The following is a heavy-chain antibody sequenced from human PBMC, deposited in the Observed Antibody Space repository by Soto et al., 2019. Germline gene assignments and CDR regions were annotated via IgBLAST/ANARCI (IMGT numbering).Heavy chain of an antibody. CDR3: ARESSYXXXWLGFDY. CDR2: ISAYNGNT. V-gene: IGHV1-18*04. Sequence: GASVKVSCKASGYTFTSYGIXWVRQAPGQGLEWMGWISAYNGNTNXAXKLQGRVTMTTDTSTSTAYMELRSLRSDDTAVYYCARESSYXXXWLGFDYWGQGTLVTVSS. CDR1: GYTFTSYG. J-gene: IGHJ4*02. D-gene: IGHD3-9*01.